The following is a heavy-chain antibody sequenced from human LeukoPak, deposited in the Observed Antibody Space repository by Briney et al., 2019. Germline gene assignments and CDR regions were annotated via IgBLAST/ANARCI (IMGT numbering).Heavy chain of an antibody. CDR2: ISAYNGNT. V-gene: IGHV1-18*04. Sequence: ASVKVSCKASGYTFTGYYMHWVRQAPGQGLEWMGWISAYNGNTNYAQKLQGRVTMTTDTSTSTAYMELRSLRSDDTAVYYCARVMVELRYFPTQDYWGQGTLVTVSS. CDR1: GYTFTGYY. CDR3: ARVMVELRYFPTQDY. D-gene: IGHD3-9*01. J-gene: IGHJ4*02.